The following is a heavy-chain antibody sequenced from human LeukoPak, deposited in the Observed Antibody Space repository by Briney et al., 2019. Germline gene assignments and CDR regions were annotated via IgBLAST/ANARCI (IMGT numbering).Heavy chain of an antibody. CDR3: ARGGRFTSGWRGAFDS. V-gene: IGHV3-23*01. D-gene: IGHD6-19*01. Sequence: GGSLRLSCAASGFTFNSYAMSWVRQAPGKGLEWVSAIPSIGGNTYYADSVKGRFTISRDNSKDTLYLQMDSLSAEDTAVYYCARGGRFTSGWRGAFDSWGQGTLVTVSS. J-gene: IGHJ4*02. CDR2: IPSIGGNT. CDR1: GFTFNSYA.